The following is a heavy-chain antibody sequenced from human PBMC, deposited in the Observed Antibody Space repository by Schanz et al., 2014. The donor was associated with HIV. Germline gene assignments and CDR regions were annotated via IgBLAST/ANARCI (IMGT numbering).Heavy chain of an antibody. CDR2: INHSGST. Sequence: QVQLQQWGAGLLKPSETLSLTCAVYGGSFSVYSWSWIRQPPGKGLQWIGEINHSGSTNYNPSLKSRVTISVDTSKNQFSLKLSSVTAADTAVYYCARARDGYNPGFDPWGQGTLVTVSS. J-gene: IGHJ5*02. V-gene: IGHV4-34*01. CDR1: GGSFSVYS. CDR3: ARARDGYNPGFDP. D-gene: IGHD5-12*01.